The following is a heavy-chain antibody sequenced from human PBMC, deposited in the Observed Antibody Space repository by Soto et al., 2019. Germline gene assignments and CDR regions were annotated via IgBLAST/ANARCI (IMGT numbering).Heavy chain of an antibody. CDR2: ISSSSGST. CDR1: GFTFSDYY. Sequence: GGSLRLSCAASGFTFSDYYMSWIRQAPGKGLEYISYISSSSGSTNYADSVKGRFTTSRDNAKHSPYLQMSILRGEDSAVYYCARAGAGDDRLYYYHGMDVGGQGTTVTVSS. CDR3: ARAGAGDDRLYYYHGMDV. V-gene: IGHV3-11*06. D-gene: IGHD5-12*01. J-gene: IGHJ6*02.